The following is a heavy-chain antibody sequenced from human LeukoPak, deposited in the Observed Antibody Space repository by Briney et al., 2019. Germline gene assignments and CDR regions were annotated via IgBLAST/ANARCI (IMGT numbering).Heavy chain of an antibody. V-gene: IGHV1-46*01. D-gene: IGHD6-19*01. CDR1: GYTFTSYY. CDR3: ARSPDPEIAVAGTQGY. CDR2: INPSGGST. J-gene: IGHJ4*02. Sequence: ASVKVSCKASGYTFTSYYMHWVRQAPGQGLEWMGIINPSGGSTSYAQKFQGRVTMTRDMSTSTVYMELSSLRSEDTAVYYCARSPDPEIAVAGTQGYWGQGTLVTVSS.